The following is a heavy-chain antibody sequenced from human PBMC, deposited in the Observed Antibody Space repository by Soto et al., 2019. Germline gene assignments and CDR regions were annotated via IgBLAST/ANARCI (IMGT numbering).Heavy chain of an antibody. CDR2: INAGNGNA. D-gene: IGHD3-22*01. CDR3: ARFQGINMIEYYYYGRDV. J-gene: IGHJ6*02. Sequence: GQRLEWMGWINAGNGNAKYSQKFQGRVTSTRDTSASTAYMELSSLRSEDTAVYYCARFQGINMIEYYYYGRDVRAHGTTLTVS. V-gene: IGHV1-3*01.